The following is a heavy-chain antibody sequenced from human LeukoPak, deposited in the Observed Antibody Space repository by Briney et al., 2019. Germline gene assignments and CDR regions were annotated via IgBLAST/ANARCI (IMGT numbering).Heavy chain of an antibody. V-gene: IGHV3-53*01. CDR3: ARDLLGGGTFDI. Sequence: PGGSLRLSCAASGFTVSSNFMNWVRQAPGKGLEWVSDYADSVKGRFTISRDNSKNTLYLQMNSLRAEDMAVYYCARDLLGGGTFDIWGQGTMVTVSS. J-gene: IGHJ3*02. D-gene: IGHD3-16*01. CDR1: GFTVSSNF.